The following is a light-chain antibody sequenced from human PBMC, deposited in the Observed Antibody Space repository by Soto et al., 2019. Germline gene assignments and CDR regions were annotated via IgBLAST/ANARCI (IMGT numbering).Light chain of an antibody. V-gene: IGKV3-11*01. CDR3: QQHSHWPPWT. J-gene: IGKJ1*01. CDR2: GAS. CDR1: ENVRTF. Sequence: SCRASENVRTFVDWYQQKPGQAPRLLIYGASNRATGIPARFSGSGSGTDFTLTISNLEPEDFAVYYCQQHSHWPPWTFGQGTKVDIK.